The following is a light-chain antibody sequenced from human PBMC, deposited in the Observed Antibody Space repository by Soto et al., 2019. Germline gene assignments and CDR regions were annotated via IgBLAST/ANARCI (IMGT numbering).Light chain of an antibody. Sequence: EIVMTQSPATLSVSPGERATLSCRASQSVSSNLAWYQQKPGQAPWLLIYGASTRATGIPARFSGSGSGTEFTLTISSLQPDDFATYYCQQYNSYWTFGQGTKVDIK. V-gene: IGKV3-15*01. CDR2: GAS. CDR1: QSVSSN. CDR3: QQYNSYWT. J-gene: IGKJ1*01.